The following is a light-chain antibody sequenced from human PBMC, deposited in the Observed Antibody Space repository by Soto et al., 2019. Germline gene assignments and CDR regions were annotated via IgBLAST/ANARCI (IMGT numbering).Light chain of an antibody. V-gene: IGKV3-15*01. Sequence: EIVMTQSPATLSVTPGESATLXXRASQSVSSNLAWYQQKPGQAPRLXIYGASTRATGIPARFSGSGSGTEFTLTISSLQSEDFAVYYCQQYKNWPLTFGPGTKVDIK. CDR2: GAS. CDR3: QQYKNWPLT. J-gene: IGKJ3*01. CDR1: QSVSSN.